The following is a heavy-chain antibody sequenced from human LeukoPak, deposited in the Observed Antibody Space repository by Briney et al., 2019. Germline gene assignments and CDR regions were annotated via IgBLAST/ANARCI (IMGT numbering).Heavy chain of an antibody. Sequence: SVKVSCKASGYTFTSYGISWVRQAPGQGLEWMGGIIPIFGTANYAQKFQGRVTITADESTSTAYMELSSLRSEDTAVYYCAGDRCSSCSFDYWGQGTLVTVSS. CDR2: IIPIFGTA. CDR1: GYTFTSYG. V-gene: IGHV1-69*13. J-gene: IGHJ4*02. CDR3: AGDRCSSCSFDY. D-gene: IGHD2-2*01.